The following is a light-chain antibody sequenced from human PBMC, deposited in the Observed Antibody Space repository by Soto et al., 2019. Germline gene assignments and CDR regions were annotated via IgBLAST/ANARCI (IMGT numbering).Light chain of an antibody. V-gene: IGKV1-5*03. J-gene: IGKJ2*01. CDR1: QSVSNW. CDR2: KAS. CDR3: QQFSSRSST. Sequence: DIQLTQSPSTLSASVGERVTITCRASQSVSNWLAWYQQKPGKAPKLLIYKASILESGVPSRFGGSGSETDFTLSINSLQPDDFATYYCQQFSSRSSTFGQGTTLEIK.